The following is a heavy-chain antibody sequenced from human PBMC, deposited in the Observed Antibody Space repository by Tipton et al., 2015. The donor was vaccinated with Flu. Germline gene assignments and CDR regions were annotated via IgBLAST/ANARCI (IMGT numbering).Heavy chain of an antibody. D-gene: IGHD3-10*01. CDR1: GDSISTGYY. J-gene: IGHJ4*02. CDR3: SRSTYYYGSGTSDY. Sequence: TLSLTCFVSGDSISTGYYWGWIRQPPGKGLEWIGSVSHSGNTYYEPSLKSRVTISLDTFQNHFSLKLISVTAADTAVYYCSRSTYYYGSGTSDYWGQGTLVTVSS. V-gene: IGHV4-38-2*01. CDR2: VSHSGNT.